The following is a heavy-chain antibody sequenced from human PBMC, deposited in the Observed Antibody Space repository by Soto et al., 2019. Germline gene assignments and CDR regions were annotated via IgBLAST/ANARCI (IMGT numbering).Heavy chain of an antibody. CDR1: GFTFSNAW. J-gene: IGHJ3*01. CDR2: IKSKTDDGTT. Sequence: GGSLRLSCAASGFTFSNAWMSWVRQAPGKGLEWVGRIKSKTDDGTTDYAAPVKGRFTISRDNAKNSLYLQINSLRADDTALYYCVRSFRGAGDAFDVWGQGTVVTVSS. CDR3: VRSFRGAGDAFDV. V-gene: IGHV3-15*01.